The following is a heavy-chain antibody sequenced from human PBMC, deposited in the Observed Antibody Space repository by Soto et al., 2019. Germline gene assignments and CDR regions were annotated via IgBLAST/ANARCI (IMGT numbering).Heavy chain of an antibody. CDR2: ISSSGSTI. Sequence: GGSQRLSCAASGVTFRDYYMSWIRQAPGKGLEWVSYISSSGSTIYYADSVKGRFTISRDNAKNSLYLQMNSLRAEDTAVYYCATNPRPRLVPAAIWGQGTLVTVSS. D-gene: IGHD2-2*01. J-gene: IGHJ4*02. CDR1: GVTFRDYY. CDR3: ATNPRPRLVPAAI. V-gene: IGHV3-11*01.